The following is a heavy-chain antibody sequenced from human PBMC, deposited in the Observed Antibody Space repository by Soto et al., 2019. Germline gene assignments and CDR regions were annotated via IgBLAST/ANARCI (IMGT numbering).Heavy chain of an antibody. CDR1: GFTFSSYA. D-gene: IGHD6-25*01. V-gene: IGHV3-23*01. CDR2: ISGSGGST. Sequence: PGGSLRLSCAASGFTFSSYAMSWVRQAPGKGLEWVSAISGSGGSTYYADSVKGRFTISRDNSKNTLYLQINSLRAEDTAVYYCAKERSDHRIAAAAIDYWGQGAQVTVSS. J-gene: IGHJ4*02. CDR3: AKERSDHRIAAAAIDY.